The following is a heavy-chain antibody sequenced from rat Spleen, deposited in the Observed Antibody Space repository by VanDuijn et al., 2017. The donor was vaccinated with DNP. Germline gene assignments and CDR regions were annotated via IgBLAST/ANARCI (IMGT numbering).Heavy chain of an antibody. CDR1: GFTFSSFP. Sequence: EVLLVESDGGLVQPGRSLKLSCAATGFTFSSFPMGWVRQAPTKGLEWVASITNSGVNTYYRDSVKGRFTISRNNAKSTLYLQMDSLRSDDTATYYCAGRPPPTRGPFDYWGQGIMVTVSS. J-gene: IGHJ2*01. CDR2: ITNSGVNT. V-gene: IGHV5-25*01. CDR3: AGRPPPTRGPFDY. D-gene: IGHD1-4*01.